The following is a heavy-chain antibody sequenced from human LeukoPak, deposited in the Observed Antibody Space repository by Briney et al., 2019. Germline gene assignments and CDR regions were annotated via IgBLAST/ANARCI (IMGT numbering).Heavy chain of an antibody. CDR2: INHSVST. D-gene: IGHD5-12*01. CDR3: ARTCGYSGYDGFDY. Sequence: SETLSLTCAVYGGSFSGYFWSWIRQPPGKGLEWIGEINHSVSTKYNPSLKSRVTISVDTSKNQFSLKLRSVTAADTAVFYCARTCGYSGYDGFDYWGQGTLVTVAS. V-gene: IGHV4-34*01. J-gene: IGHJ4*02. CDR1: GGSFSGYF.